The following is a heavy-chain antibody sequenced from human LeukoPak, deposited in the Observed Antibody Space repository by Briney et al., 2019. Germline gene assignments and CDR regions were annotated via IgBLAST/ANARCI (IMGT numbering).Heavy chain of an antibody. V-gene: IGHV1-69*13. CDR1: GGTSSSYA. Sequence: LRASVKVSCKASGGTSSSYAISWVRQAPGQGLEWMGGIIPIFGTANYAQKFQGRVTITADESTSTAYMELSSLRSEDTAVYYCAKVGQPWSIWDYFDYWGQGTLVTVSS. J-gene: IGHJ4*02. CDR2: IIPIFGTA. D-gene: IGHD3-16*01. CDR3: AKVGQPWSIWDYFDY.